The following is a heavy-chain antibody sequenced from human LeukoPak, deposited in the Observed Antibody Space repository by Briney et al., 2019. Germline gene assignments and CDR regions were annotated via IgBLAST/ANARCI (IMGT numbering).Heavy chain of an antibody. D-gene: IGHD3-10*01. CDR1: GGSISSYY. CDR3: ARQGWGFGELNFDY. J-gene: IGHJ4*02. Sequence: SETLSLTCTVSGGSISSYYWSWIRQPPGKGLEWIGYIYYSGSTNYNPSLKSRVTISVDTSKNQFSLKLSSLTAADTAVYYCARQGWGFGELNFDYWGQGTLVTVSS. V-gene: IGHV4-59*08. CDR2: IYYSGST.